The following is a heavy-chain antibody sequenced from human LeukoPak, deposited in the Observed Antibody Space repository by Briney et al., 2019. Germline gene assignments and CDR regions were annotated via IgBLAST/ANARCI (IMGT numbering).Heavy chain of an antibody. J-gene: IGHJ4*02. CDR1: GYSFTTYW. D-gene: IGHD3-22*01. Sequence: GESLKISCKGSGYSFTTYWIGWVRQMPGKGLEWMGIIYPGDSDTRYSPSFQGQVTISAEKSISTAYLQWSSLKASDTAMYYCARPEGDYYDSSGYNYWGQGTLVTVSS. V-gene: IGHV5-51*01. CDR2: IYPGDSDT. CDR3: ARPEGDYYDSSGYNY.